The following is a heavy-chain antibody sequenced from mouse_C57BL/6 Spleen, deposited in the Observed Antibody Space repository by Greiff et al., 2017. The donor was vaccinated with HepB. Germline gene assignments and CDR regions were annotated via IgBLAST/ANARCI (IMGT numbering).Heavy chain of an antibody. CDR2: IDPSDSYT. Sequence: VQLQQPGAELVMPGASVKLSCKASGYTFTSYWMHWVKQRPGQGLEWIGEIDPSDSYTNYNQKFKGKSTLTVDKSSSTAYMQLSSLTSEDSAVYYCAREGVLSVWGTGTTVTVAS. J-gene: IGHJ1*03. CDR3: AREGVLSV. D-gene: IGHD3-3*01. V-gene: IGHV1-69*01. CDR1: GYTFTSYW.